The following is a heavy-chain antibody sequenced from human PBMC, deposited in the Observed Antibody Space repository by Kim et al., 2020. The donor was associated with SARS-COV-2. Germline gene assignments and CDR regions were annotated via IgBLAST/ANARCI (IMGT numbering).Heavy chain of an antibody. J-gene: IGHJ4*02. CDR3: TGPAGSTPNYFDY. Sequence: YAKKFQGTVTMTRHTSTNTVYMELTSLRSEDTAVYYCTGPAGSTPNYFDYWGRGTLVTVSS. V-gene: IGHV1-46*01.